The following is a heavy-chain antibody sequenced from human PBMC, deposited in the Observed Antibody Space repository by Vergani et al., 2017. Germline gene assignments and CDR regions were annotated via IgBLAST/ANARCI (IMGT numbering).Heavy chain of an antibody. CDR1: GGSISSYY. CDR2: IYYSGST. CDR3: ARGGYDFWSGAGYYYYYMDV. D-gene: IGHD3-3*01. J-gene: IGHJ6*03. Sequence: QVQLPESGPGLVKPSETLSLTCTVSGGSISSYYWSWIRQPPGKGLEWIGYIYYSGSTNYNPSLKSRVTISVDTSKNQFSLKLSSVTAADTAVYYCARGGYDFWSGAGYYYYYMDVWGKGTTVTVSS. V-gene: IGHV4-59*01.